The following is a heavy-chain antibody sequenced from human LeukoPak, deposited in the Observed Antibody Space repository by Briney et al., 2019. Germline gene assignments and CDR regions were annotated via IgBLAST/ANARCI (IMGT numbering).Heavy chain of an antibody. CDR2: INTDGSGT. D-gene: IGHD1-26*01. CDR3: ARQTGATTTGGYYFDH. J-gene: IGHJ4*02. CDR1: GFTFSSYW. V-gene: IGHV3-74*01. Sequence: GGSLRLSCAASGFTFSSYWMCWVRQAPGKGLVWVSRINTDGSGTSYADSVKGRFSISRDNAKNTLDLQMNSLRADDTAVYYCARQTGATTTGGYYFDHWGQGTLVTVSS.